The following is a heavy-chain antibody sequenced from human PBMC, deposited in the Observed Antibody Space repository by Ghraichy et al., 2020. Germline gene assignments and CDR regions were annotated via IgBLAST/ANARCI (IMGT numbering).Heavy chain of an antibody. CDR1: GFTFSSYS. CDR3: ARESPQGWELIKAFDY. J-gene: IGHJ4*02. CDR2: ISSSSSTI. D-gene: IGHD1-26*01. Sequence: GGSLRLSCTASGFTFSSYSMNWVRQAPGKGLEWVSYISSSSSTIYYADSVKGRFTISRDNAKNSLYLQMNSLRDEDTAVYYCARESPQGWELIKAFDYWGQGTLVTVSS. V-gene: IGHV3-48*02.